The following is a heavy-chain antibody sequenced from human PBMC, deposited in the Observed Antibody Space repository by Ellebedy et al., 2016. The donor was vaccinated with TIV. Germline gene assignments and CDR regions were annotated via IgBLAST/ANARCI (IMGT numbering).Heavy chain of an antibody. CDR3: ARVGLPWALDY. Sequence: GESLKISCAASGFGFRNYGMNWVRQAPGKGLEWLALIPNDGITKYYPDSVKGRFTISRDNSKNTVYLQMNSLRPEDTAVYYCARVGLPWALDYWGQGTLVTVSS. D-gene: IGHD7-27*01. V-gene: IGHV3-30*02. CDR1: GFGFRNYG. J-gene: IGHJ4*02. CDR2: IPNDGITK.